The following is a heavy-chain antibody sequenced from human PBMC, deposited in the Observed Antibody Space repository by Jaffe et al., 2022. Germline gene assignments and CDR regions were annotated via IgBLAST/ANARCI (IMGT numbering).Heavy chain of an antibody. CDR1: GGNFNYYT. CDR3: ATTPLSQMLGWFDP. V-gene: IGHV1-69*02. D-gene: IGHD7-27*01. J-gene: IGHJ5*02. CDR2: IIPFIGLT. Sequence: QVQLVQSGAEVKKPGSSVKVSCKASGGNFNYYTINWVRQAPGQGLEWMGRIIPFIGLTAYAQKFQGKVTITADTSTSTAYLELSSLRSDDTAVYYCATTPLSQMLGWFDPWGQGTLVTVSS.